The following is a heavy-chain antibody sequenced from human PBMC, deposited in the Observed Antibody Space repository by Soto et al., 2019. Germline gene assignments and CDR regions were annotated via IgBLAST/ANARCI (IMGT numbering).Heavy chain of an antibody. V-gene: IGHV4-59*01. CDR3: EGGLPVTGRDHFYGMDV. Sequence: QVQLQESGPGLVKSSETLTLTCTVSGGSIKNYYWTWIRQPPGQGLEWIGYGHHAGSSNYNPSLSGRVTMSVDTSKNQCSLRLTSVIAADAAVYYCEGGLPVTGRDHFYGMDVWGQGTTVIVSS. D-gene: IGHD2-21*02. CDR2: GHHAGSS. J-gene: IGHJ6*02. CDR1: GGSIKNYY.